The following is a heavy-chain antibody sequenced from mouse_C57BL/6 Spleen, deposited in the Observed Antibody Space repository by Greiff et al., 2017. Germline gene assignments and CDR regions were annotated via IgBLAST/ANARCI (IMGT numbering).Heavy chain of an antibody. CDR2: ISDGGSYT. V-gene: IGHV5-4*03. CDR3: AREYEDFDY. J-gene: IGHJ2*01. Sequence: DVMLVESGGGLVKPGGSLKLSCAASGFTFSSYAMSWVRQTPEKRLEWVATISDGGSYTYYPDNVKGRFTISRDNAKNNLYLQMSHLKSEDTAMYYCAREYEDFDYWGQGTTLTVSS. CDR1: GFTFSSYA. D-gene: IGHD2-14*01.